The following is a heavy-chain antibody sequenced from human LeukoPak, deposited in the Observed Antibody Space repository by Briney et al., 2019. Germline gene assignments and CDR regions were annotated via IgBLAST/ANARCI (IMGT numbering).Heavy chain of an antibody. J-gene: IGHJ4*02. Sequence: ASVKVSCKASGYTFTSYAMNWVRQAPGQGLEWMGWINTNTGNPTYAQGFTGRFVFSLDTSVSTAYLQISSLKAEDTAVYYCARDGSGSYPFQGFFDYWGQGTLVTVSS. D-gene: IGHD1-26*01. CDR1: GYTFTSYA. CDR2: INTNTGNP. V-gene: IGHV7-4-1*02. CDR3: ARDGSGSYPFQGFFDY.